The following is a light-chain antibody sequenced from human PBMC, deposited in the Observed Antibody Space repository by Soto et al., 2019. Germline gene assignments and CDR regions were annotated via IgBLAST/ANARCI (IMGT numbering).Light chain of an antibody. CDR2: DNN. Sequence: QSVLTQPPSVSAAPGQKVTISCSGSSSNIGNNYVSWYQQLPGTAPKLLTYDNNKRPSGIPDRFSGSKSGTSATLGITGLQTGDEADYYCGTWDSSLSALVFGGGTKVTVL. CDR3: GTWDSSLSALV. CDR1: SSNIGNNY. J-gene: IGLJ2*01. V-gene: IGLV1-51*01.